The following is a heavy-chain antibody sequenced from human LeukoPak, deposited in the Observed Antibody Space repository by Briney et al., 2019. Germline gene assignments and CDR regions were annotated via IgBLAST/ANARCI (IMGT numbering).Heavy chain of an antibody. CDR1: GGTFSSYA. J-gene: IGHJ4*02. Sequence: ASVKVSCKASGGTFSSYAISWVRQAPGQGLEWMGWISAYNGNTNYAQKLQGRVTMTTDTSTSTAYMELRSLRSDDTAVYYCARDVSRRGNYFDYWGQGTLVTVSS. D-gene: IGHD3-10*01. CDR2: ISAYNGNT. V-gene: IGHV1-18*01. CDR3: ARDVSRRGNYFDY.